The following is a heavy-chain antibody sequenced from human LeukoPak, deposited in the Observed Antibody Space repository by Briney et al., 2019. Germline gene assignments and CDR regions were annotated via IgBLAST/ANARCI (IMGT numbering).Heavy chain of an antibody. Sequence: ASVKVSCKASGYTFTSYGISWVRQAPGQGLEWMGWISAYNGNTNYAQKLQGRDTMTTDTSTSTAYMELRSLRSDDTAVYYCARGLLIVATGVYYFDYWGLGTLVTVSS. CDR2: ISAYNGNT. CDR1: GYTFTSYG. D-gene: IGHD2-8*01. CDR3: ARGLLIVATGVYYFDY. V-gene: IGHV1-18*01. J-gene: IGHJ4*02.